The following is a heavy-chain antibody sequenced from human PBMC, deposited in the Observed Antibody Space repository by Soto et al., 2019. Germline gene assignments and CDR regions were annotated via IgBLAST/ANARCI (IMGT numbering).Heavy chain of an antibody. Sequence: GGSLRLSCAASGFTFTRYSMNWVRQAPGKGLEWVSSISSTTNYIYYGDSMKGRFTISRDNSKNTLYLQMNNLRPEDTAMYYCANSWTTLTTGFDFWGQGALVTVS. CDR1: GFTFTRYS. D-gene: IGHD4-17*01. CDR3: ANSWTTLTTGFDF. CDR2: ISSTTNYI. J-gene: IGHJ4*02. V-gene: IGHV3-21*01.